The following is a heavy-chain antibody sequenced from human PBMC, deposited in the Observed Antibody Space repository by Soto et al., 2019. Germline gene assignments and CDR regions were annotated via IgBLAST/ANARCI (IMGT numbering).Heavy chain of an antibody. CDR2: IYYSGST. Sequence: SETLSLTCAVSGDSISSNKWWSWIRQPPGKGLEWIGYIYYSGSTNYNPSLKSRVTTSVDTSKNQFSLKLSSVTAADTAVYYCARDRRVGAFNWFDPWGQGTLVTVSP. J-gene: IGHJ5*02. CDR1: GDSISSNKW. V-gene: IGHV4-61*01. D-gene: IGHD1-26*01. CDR3: ARDRRVGAFNWFDP.